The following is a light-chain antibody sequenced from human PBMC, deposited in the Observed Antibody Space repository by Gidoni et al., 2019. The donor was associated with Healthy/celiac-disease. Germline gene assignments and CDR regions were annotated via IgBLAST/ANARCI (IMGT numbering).Light chain of an antibody. CDR3: QQYNNWPPLT. CDR2: GAS. Sequence: EIVMTQSPATLSVSPGARATLSCRASQSVSRNVAWYQQKPGQAPRLLIDGASTRDTGIPARFSCSWSGKEFTLTRSSLESEDFSGYCCQQYNNWPPLTFGGGTKVEIK. J-gene: IGKJ4*01. V-gene: IGKV3-15*01. CDR1: QSVSRN.